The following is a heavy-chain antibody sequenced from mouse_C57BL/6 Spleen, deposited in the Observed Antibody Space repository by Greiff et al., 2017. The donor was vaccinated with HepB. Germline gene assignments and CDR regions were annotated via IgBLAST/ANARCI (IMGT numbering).Heavy chain of an antibody. J-gene: IGHJ1*03. CDR2: IDPSDSYT. CDR3: GRRDRYYGSWYFDV. V-gene: IGHV1-69*01. CDR1: GYTFTSYW. D-gene: IGHD1-1*01. Sequence: QVQLQQPGAELVMPGASVKLSCKASGYTFTSYWMHWVKQRPGQGLEWIGEIDPSDSYTNYNQKFKGKSTLTVDKSSSTAYMQLSSLTSEDSAVYYCGRRDRYYGSWYFDVWGTGTTVTVSS.